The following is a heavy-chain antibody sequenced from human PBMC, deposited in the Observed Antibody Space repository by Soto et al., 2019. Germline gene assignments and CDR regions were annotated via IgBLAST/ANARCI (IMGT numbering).Heavy chain of an antibody. J-gene: IGHJ5*02. CDR1: GFTFSSYG. Sequence: QVQLVESGGGVVQPGRSLRLSCAASGFTFSSYGMHWVRQAPGKGLEWVAVISYDGSNKYYADSVKGRFTISRDNSKNTLYLRMNSLRAEDTAVYYCAKDVLRYFDWLLFRSGWFDPWGQGTLVTVSS. CDR3: AKDVLRYFDWLLFRSGWFDP. V-gene: IGHV3-30*18. D-gene: IGHD3-9*01. CDR2: ISYDGSNK.